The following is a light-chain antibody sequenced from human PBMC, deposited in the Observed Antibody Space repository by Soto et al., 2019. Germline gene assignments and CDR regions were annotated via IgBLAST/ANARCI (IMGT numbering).Light chain of an antibody. CDR2: KAS. J-gene: IGKJ1*01. CDR1: EAISSG. CDR3: QHYNSYSEA. Sequence: LRMTQSPSNLSGSVGSRVAVTGRASEAISSGLGWYQQKPGKAPKLLIYKASTLKSGVPSRFSGSGSGTEFTLTISSLQPDDVATYYCQHYNSYSEAFGQGTKVDIK. V-gene: IGKV1-5*03.